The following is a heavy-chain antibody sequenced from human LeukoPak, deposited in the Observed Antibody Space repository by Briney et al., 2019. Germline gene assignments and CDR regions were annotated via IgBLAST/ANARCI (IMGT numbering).Heavy chain of an antibody. J-gene: IGHJ5*02. Sequence: ASVKVSCKASGYSFTDYYMHWVRQAPGQGLEWMGWINPNSGGTNSAQKFQGRVTMTRDTSITTVYVEVSWLTSDDTAIYYCARADRLHGGPYLIGPWGQGALVTVSS. D-gene: IGHD2-21*01. CDR3: ARADRLHGGPYLIGP. CDR1: GYSFTDYY. V-gene: IGHV1-2*02. CDR2: INPNSGGT.